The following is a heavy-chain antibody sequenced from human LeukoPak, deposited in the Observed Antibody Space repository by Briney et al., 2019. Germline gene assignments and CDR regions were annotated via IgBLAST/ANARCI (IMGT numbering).Heavy chain of an antibody. Sequence: PGGSLRLSCAASGFTFSSYGMHWVRQAPGKGLEWVSVIYSGGSTYYADSVKGRFTISRDNSKNTLYLQMNSLRAEDTAVYYCARDSRSGSTKGHWGQGTLVTVSS. J-gene: IGHJ4*02. V-gene: IGHV3-53*01. CDR3: ARDSRSGSTKGH. CDR1: GFTFSSYG. D-gene: IGHD1-26*01. CDR2: IYSGGST.